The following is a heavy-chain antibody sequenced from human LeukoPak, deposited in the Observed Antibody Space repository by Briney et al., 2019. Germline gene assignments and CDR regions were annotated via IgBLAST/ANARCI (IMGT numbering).Heavy chain of an antibody. Sequence: ASVKVSCKASGYTFTGYYMHWVRQAPGQGLEWMGWINPNSGGTNYAQKFQGRVTMTRDTSISTAYMELSSLRSEDTAVYYCARVSYCSSTSCSQGVDYWGQGTLVTVSS. CDR3: ARVSYCSSTSCSQGVDY. CDR2: INPNSGGT. J-gene: IGHJ4*02. V-gene: IGHV1-2*02. D-gene: IGHD2-2*01. CDR1: GYTFTGYY.